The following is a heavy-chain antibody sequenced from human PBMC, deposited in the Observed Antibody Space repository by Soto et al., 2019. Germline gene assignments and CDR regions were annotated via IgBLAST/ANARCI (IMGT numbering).Heavy chain of an antibody. CDR2: INHSGST. D-gene: IGHD3-3*01. CDR1: GGSFSGYY. Sequence: PSETLSLTCAVYGGSFSGYYWSWIRQPPGKGLEWIGEINHSGSTNYNPSLKSRVTISVDTSKSQFSLKLSSVTAADTAVYYCARGRYDFWSGATTAGFDYWGQGTLVTVSS. CDR3: ARGRYDFWSGATTAGFDY. J-gene: IGHJ4*02. V-gene: IGHV4-34*01.